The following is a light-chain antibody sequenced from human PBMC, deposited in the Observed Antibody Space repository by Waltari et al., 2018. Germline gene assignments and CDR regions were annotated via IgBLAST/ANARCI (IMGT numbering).Light chain of an antibody. V-gene: IGKV4-1*01. J-gene: IGKJ1*01. Sequence: DIVMTQSPDSLAVSLGERAIINCKSSLSVLYSSNNKNYLAWYQQKPGQPPKLLIYWASTRELGVPDRFSGSGSGTDFTLTINSLQAEDVAVYYCQQYVVIPWTFGQGTKVEVK. CDR3: QQYVVIPWT. CDR2: WAS. CDR1: LSVLYSSNNKNY.